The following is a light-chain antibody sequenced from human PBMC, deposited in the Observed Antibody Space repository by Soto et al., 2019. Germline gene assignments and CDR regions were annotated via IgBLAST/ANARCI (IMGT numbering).Light chain of an antibody. CDR3: QQYKSYST. Sequence: DIQMTQSPSTLSAFVGDRVPITCRASQNISRWFAWYQQKPGKAPKFVVSKASSLENGVPSRFSGSGSGTEFTITISSLQHDDFATYYWQQYKSYSTFGQGTKVEIK. J-gene: IGKJ1*01. CDR1: QNISRW. V-gene: IGKV1-5*03. CDR2: KAS.